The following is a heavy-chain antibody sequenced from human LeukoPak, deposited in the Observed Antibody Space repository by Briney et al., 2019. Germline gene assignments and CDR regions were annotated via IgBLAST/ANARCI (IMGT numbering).Heavy chain of an antibody. CDR1: GFTFRSYE. D-gene: IGHD3-22*01. Sequence: GGSLRLSCAGFGFTFRSYEMNWVRQAPGKGLEWISYISSTGNAIYYGGSVKGRFNISRDNAKNSLYLQMNSLRAEDTAVYYCPRVFSYYTYSFDYWGQGTLVTVSS. CDR2: ISSTGNAI. CDR3: PRVFSYYTYSFDY. V-gene: IGHV3-48*03. J-gene: IGHJ4*02.